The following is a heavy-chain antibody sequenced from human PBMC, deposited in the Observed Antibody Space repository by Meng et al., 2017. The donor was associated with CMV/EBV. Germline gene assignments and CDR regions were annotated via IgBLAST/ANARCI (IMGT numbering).Heavy chain of an antibody. CDR3: ARYYPSLPYYDFWSGYHYYYYYGMDV. CDR2: ISSSGSTI. Sequence: GGSLRLSCAASGFTFSDYYMSWIRQAPGKGLEWVSYISSSGSTIYYADSVEGRFTISRDNAKNSLYLQMNSLRAEDTAVYYCARYYPSLPYYDFWSGYHYYYYYGMDVWGQGTTVTVSS. D-gene: IGHD3-3*01. J-gene: IGHJ6*02. V-gene: IGHV3-11*04. CDR1: GFTFSDYY.